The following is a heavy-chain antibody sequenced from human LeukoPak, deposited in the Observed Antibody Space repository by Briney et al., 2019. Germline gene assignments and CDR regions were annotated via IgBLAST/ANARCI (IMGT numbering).Heavy chain of an antibody. D-gene: IGHD1-1*01. CDR2: ISSSSSYI. CDR1: GFTFSSYS. J-gene: IGHJ5*02. Sequence: GGSLRLSCAASGFTFSSYSMNWVRQAPGKGLEWVSSISSSSSYIYYADSVEGRFTISRDNAKNSLYLQMNSLRAEDTAVYYCAREVRLNNWFDPWGQGTLVTVSS. CDR3: AREVRLNNWFDP. V-gene: IGHV3-21*01.